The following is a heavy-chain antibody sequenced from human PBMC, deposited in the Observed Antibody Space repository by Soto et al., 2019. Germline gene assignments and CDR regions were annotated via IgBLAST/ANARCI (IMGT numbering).Heavy chain of an antibody. J-gene: IGHJ6*02. CDR1: GYSFTSYW. Sequence: GESLKISCKGSGYSFTSYWISWVRQMPGKGLEWMGRIDPSDSYTNYSPSFQGHVTISADKSISTAYLQWNSLKASDTAMYYCARASIAVAGRRWSGMDVWGQGTTVTVSS. CDR3: ARASIAVAGRRWSGMDV. D-gene: IGHD6-19*01. V-gene: IGHV5-10-1*01. CDR2: IDPSDSYT.